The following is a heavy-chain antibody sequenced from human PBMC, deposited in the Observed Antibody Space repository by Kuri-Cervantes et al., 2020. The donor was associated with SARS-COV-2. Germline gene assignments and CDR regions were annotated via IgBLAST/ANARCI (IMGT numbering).Heavy chain of an antibody. Sequence: GGSLRLSCAASGFTFDDYTMHWVRQAPGKGLEWVSLISWDGGSTYYADSVKGRFTISRDNAKNSLYLQMNSLRAEDTAVYYCARDSIITHLFGEGTIWGGAFDIWGQGTMVTVSS. CDR3: ARDSIITHLFGEGTIWGGAFDI. CDR1: GFTFDDYT. D-gene: IGHD3-16*01. CDR2: ISWDGGST. J-gene: IGHJ3*02. V-gene: IGHV3-43*01.